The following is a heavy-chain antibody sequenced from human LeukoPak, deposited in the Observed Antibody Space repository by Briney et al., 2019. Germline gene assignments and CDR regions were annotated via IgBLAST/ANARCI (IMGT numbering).Heavy chain of an antibody. V-gene: IGHV3-66*01. D-gene: IGHD1-1*01. CDR1: GFTVSSNY. Sequence: PGGSLRLSCAASGFTVSSNYMSWVRQAPGKGLEWVSVIYSGGSTYYADSVKGRFTISRDNAKNSLYLQMNSLRAEDTAVYYCARAGFQLTDYWGQGTLVTVSS. CDR2: IYSGGST. J-gene: IGHJ4*02. CDR3: ARAGFQLTDY.